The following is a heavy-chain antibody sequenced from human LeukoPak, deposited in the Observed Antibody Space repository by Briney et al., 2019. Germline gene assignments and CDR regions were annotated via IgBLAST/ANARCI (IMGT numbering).Heavy chain of an antibody. D-gene: IGHD2-15*01. CDR3: ATGDVVSHAFDI. V-gene: IGHV1-69*04. Sequence: SVKVSCKASGGTFSSYAISWVRQAPGQGLEWMGRIIPILGIANYAQKFQGRVTITVDKSTSTAYMELSSLRSEDTAVYYCATGDVVSHAFDIWGQGAMVTVSS. CDR1: GGTFSSYA. J-gene: IGHJ3*02. CDR2: IIPILGIA.